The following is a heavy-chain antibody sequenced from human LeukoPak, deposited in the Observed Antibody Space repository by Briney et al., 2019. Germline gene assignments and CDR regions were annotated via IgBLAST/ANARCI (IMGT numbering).Heavy chain of an antibody. V-gene: IGHV3-21*04. Sequence: PGGSLRLSCAASGFTFSRYSMNWVRQAPGKGLEWVSSISSSSSYIYYADSVKGRFTISRDNSKNTLYLQMNSLRAEDTAVYYCARSGSSWYFYYWGQGTLVTVSS. CDR2: ISSSSSYI. J-gene: IGHJ4*02. D-gene: IGHD6-13*01. CDR1: GFTFSRYS. CDR3: ARSGSSWYFYY.